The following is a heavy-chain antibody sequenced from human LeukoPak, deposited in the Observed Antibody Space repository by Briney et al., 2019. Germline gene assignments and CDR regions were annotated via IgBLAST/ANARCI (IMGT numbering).Heavy chain of an antibody. V-gene: IGHV4-34*01. D-gene: IGHD3-22*01. J-gene: IGHJ6*04. CDR2: INHSGST. CDR3: ASIGYDSSGYLNWFDP. Sequence: SETLSLTCAVYGGSFSGYYWSWIRQPPGKGLEWIGEINHSGSTNYNPSLKSRVTISVDTSKNQFSLKLSSVTAADTAVYYCASIGYDSSGYLNWFDPWGKGTTVTISS. CDR1: GGSFSGYY.